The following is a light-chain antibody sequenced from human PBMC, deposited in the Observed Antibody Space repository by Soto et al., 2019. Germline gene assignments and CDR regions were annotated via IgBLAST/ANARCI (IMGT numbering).Light chain of an antibody. J-gene: IGKJ1*01. CDR1: QSISNW. V-gene: IGKV1-5*01. CDR2: DAS. Sequence: DIQMTQSPSTLSASVGDRVTITCRASQSISNWLAWYPQKPGRAPKFLIYDASSLESGVPSRFSGSGSGTEFTLTISSLQPDDFATYYCQQYNSYARTFGQGTKVEIK. CDR3: QQYNSYART.